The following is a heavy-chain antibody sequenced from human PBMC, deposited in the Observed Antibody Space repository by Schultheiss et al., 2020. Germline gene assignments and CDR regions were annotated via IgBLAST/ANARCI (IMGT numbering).Heavy chain of an antibody. CDR3: ARIRRGDGYNFTYYYYGMDV. CDR1: GFTFSSYW. CDR2: ISSNGGST. J-gene: IGHJ6*04. V-gene: IGHV3-64*04. D-gene: IGHD5-24*01. Sequence: GGSLRLSCAASGFTFSSYWMSWVRQAPGKGLEYVSAISSNGGSTYYADSVKGRFTISRDNSKNTLYLQMNSLRAEDTAVYYCARIRRGDGYNFTYYYYGMDVWGKGTTVTVSS.